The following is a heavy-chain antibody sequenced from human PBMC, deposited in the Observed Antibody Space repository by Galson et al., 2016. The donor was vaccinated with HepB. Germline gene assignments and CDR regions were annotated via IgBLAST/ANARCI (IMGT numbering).Heavy chain of an antibody. CDR3: AGSDHPWRPGY. V-gene: IGHV4-59*08. D-gene: IGHD3-10*01. Sequence: SETLSLTCTVSGGSISSYYWSWIRQPPGKGLEWIGYIYYTGNTNYNPSLKSRVTISVDTSKDQFSLNLSSVTAADTAVYYGAGSDHPWRPGYWGQGTLVAVSS. CDR2: IYYTGNT. CDR1: GGSISSYY. J-gene: IGHJ4*02.